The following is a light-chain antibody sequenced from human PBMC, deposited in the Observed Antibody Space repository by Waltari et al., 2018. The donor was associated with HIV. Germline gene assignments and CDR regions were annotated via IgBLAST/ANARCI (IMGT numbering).Light chain of an antibody. CDR2: YHS. V-gene: IGLV3-21*02. Sequence: SYVLTQAPSVSVAPGQSARITCGGNNIGSKTVHWYQQKPGQAPVVVAYYHSDRPSVIPERFSGSNSGNTATLTISRVEAGDEADYYCQVWDSSSDRLYVFGTGTKVTVL. J-gene: IGLJ1*01. CDR3: QVWDSSSDRLYV. CDR1: NIGSKT.